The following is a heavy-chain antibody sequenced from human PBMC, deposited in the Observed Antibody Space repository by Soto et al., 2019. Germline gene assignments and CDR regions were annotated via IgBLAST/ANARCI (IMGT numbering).Heavy chain of an antibody. Sequence: EVQLLESGGGLVQPGGSLRLSCTTSGFSFSNYAMSWVRQAPGKGLEWVSAITSRADSTYSADSVKGRFTISRDNSQSTLYLQMTGLRAEDTAVYFCAKDRDSGWYSAFDYWGQGALVTVSS. CDR2: ITSRADST. D-gene: IGHD6-19*01. CDR1: GFSFSNYA. J-gene: IGHJ4*02. CDR3: AKDRDSGWYSAFDY. V-gene: IGHV3-23*01.